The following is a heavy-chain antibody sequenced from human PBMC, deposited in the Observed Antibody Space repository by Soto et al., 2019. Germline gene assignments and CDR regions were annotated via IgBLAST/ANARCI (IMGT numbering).Heavy chain of an antibody. CDR1: GFTFSSYG. CDR2: ISYDGSNK. CDR3: AKIPLKASYGAAKYYYYGMDV. J-gene: IGHJ6*02. Sequence: GGSLRLSCAASGFTFSSYGMHWVRQAPGKGLEWVAVISYDGSNKYYADSVKGRFTISRDNSKNTLYLQMNSLRAEDTAVYYCAKIPLKASYGAAKYYYYGMDVWDQGTTVTVSS. V-gene: IGHV3-30*18. D-gene: IGHD5-18*01.